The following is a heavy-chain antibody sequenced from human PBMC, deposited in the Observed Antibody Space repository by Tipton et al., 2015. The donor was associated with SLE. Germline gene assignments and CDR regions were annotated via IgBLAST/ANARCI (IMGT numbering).Heavy chain of an antibody. CDR1: GGSINSGNW. V-gene: IGHV4-61*01. D-gene: IGHD3-3*01. Sequence: LRLSCTVSGGSINSGNWWSWIRQPPGKGLEWIGYIYYSGSTNYNPSLKSRVTISVDTSKNQFSLKLSSVTAADTAVYYCARGVAGLEDAFDIWGQGTMVTISS. CDR3: ARGVAGLEDAFDI. CDR2: IYYSGST. J-gene: IGHJ3*02.